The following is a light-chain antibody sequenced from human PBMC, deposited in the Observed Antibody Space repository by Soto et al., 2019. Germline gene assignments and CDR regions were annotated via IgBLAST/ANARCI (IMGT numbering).Light chain of an antibody. J-gene: IGKJ3*01. V-gene: IGKV1-5*03. CDR2: KAS. CDR1: QSISSW. Sequence: DIQMTQSPSTLSASVGDRVTIICRASQSISSWLAWYQQKPGKAPKLLISKASNLDSGVPSRFSGSGSGTEFTLTISSLQPDYVATYYCQQYNRDYPFPVGPGTKGDSK. CDR3: QQYNRDYPFP.